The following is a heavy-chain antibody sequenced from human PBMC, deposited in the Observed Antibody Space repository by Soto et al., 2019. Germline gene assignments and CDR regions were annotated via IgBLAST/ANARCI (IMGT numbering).Heavy chain of an antibody. CDR3: ATSAAAPGNN. CDR2: VKGDGRVT. V-gene: IGHV3-7*01. J-gene: IGHJ4*02. Sequence: GGSLRLSCAASGFTFRSYWLSWVRQAPGKGLEWVANVKGDGRVTYYVDSVKGRFTISRDTAKNSLYLQMNSLRAEDTAVYYCATSAAAPGNNWGQGTLVTVSS. CDR1: GFTFRSYW. D-gene: IGHD6-13*01.